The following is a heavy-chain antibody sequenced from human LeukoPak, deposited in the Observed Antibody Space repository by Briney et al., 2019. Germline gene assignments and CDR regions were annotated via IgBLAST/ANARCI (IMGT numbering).Heavy chain of an antibody. V-gene: IGHV3-7*01. CDR3: ASGSGYLNY. J-gene: IGHJ4*02. D-gene: IGHD2-15*01. CDR1: GFTFSSYA. Sequence: GGSLRLSCAASGFTFSSYAMSWVRQAPGKGLEWVANIKQDGSEKYYVDSVKGRFTISRDNAKNSLYLQMNSLRAEDTAVYYCASGSGYLNYWGQGTLVTVSS. CDR2: IKQDGSEK.